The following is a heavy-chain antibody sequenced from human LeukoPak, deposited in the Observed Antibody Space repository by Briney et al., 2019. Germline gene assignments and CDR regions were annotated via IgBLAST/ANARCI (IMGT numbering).Heavy chain of an antibody. CDR1: GGSISSSSYY. D-gene: IGHD6-13*01. V-gene: IGHV4-39*07. Sequence: SETLSLTCTVSGGSISSSSYYWGWIRQPPGKGLEWIGSIYYSGSTYYNPSLKSRVTISVDTSKNQFSLKLSSVTAADTAVYYCARDPIAAAVSWGQGTLVTVPS. J-gene: IGHJ4*02. CDR2: IYYSGST. CDR3: ARDPIAAAVS.